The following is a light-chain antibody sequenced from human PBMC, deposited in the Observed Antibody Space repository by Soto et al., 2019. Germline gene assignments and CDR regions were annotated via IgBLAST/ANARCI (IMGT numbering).Light chain of an antibody. CDR3: QQSYSNSMT. J-gene: IGKJ5*01. V-gene: IGKV1-39*01. CDR1: QSISRH. CDR2: TAS. Sequence: IRITQSPSSLSASVGYTVTITCRASQSISRHLNWYQQKPGKAPNLLMYTASNLQSGVPSRFSGSGSGTDFTLTISSLQPEDFATYYCQQSYSNSMTFGQGTRVEI.